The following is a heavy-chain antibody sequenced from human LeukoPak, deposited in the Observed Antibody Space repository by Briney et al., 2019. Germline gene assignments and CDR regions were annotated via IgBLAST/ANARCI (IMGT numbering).Heavy chain of an antibody. V-gene: IGHV3-53*01. CDR1: GFTVSSNY. D-gene: IGHD5-24*01. CDR3: AKDGEMATITLANYMDV. CDR2: IYSGGST. J-gene: IGHJ6*03. Sequence: GGSLRLSCAASGFTVSSNYMSWVRQAPGKGLEWVSVIYSGGSTYYADSVKGRFTISRDNSKNTLYLQMNSLRAEDTAVYYCAKDGEMATITLANYMDVWGKGTTVTVSS.